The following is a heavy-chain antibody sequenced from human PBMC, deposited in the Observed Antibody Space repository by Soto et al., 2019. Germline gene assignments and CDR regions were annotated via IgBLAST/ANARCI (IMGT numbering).Heavy chain of an antibody. CDR1: GFTFSSYA. Sequence: EVQVLESGGGLVQPGGSLRLSCAASGFTFSSYAMSWVRQAPGKGLEWVSAISGSGGSTYYADSVKGRLTISIDNSKNTRYLQMNSMRAEDTAVYYCAKGGRGYSSGWYYFDYWGQGTLVTVSS. D-gene: IGHD6-19*01. CDR3: AKGGRGYSSGWYYFDY. CDR2: ISGSGGST. V-gene: IGHV3-23*01. J-gene: IGHJ4*02.